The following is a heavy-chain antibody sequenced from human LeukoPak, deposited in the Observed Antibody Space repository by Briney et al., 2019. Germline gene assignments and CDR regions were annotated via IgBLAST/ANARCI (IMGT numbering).Heavy chain of an antibody. CDR2: INPNSGGT. J-gene: IGHJ4*02. Sequence: ASVKVSCKASGYTFTGYYMHWVRQAPGQGLEWMGWINPNSGGTNYAQKFQGRVTMTRDTSISTAYMELSRLRSDDTAVYYCARSARIVVVPAAIWGQGTLVTVSS. CDR3: ARSARIVVVPAAI. D-gene: IGHD2-2*01. CDR1: GYTFTGYY. V-gene: IGHV1-2*02.